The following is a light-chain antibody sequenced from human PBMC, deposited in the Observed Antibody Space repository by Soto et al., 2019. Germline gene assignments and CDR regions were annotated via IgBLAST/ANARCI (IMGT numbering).Light chain of an antibody. CDR2: GVS. CDR1: QIILSN. V-gene: IGKV3-15*01. CDR3: QQYNNWPIT. J-gene: IGKJ5*01. Sequence: EIVITRWPSTLSVGGVERATLSCRASQIILSNLAWYQQKPGQAPRLLIYGVSTRATGIPARFSGSGSGTEFTLTISSLQSEDFEIYYCQQYNNWPITFGQGTRLEI.